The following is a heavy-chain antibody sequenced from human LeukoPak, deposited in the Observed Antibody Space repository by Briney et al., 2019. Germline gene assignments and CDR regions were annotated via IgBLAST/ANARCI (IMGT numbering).Heavy chain of an antibody. CDR1: GYTFTSYG. CDR2: ISAYNGNT. Sequence: ASVKVSCKASGYTFTSYGISWVRQAPGQGLEWMGWISAYNGNTNYAQKLQGRVTMTTDTSTSTAYMELRSLRSDDTAVYYCARRIAVAGFTAFDIWGQGTMVTVSS. V-gene: IGHV1-18*01. CDR3: ARRIAVAGFTAFDI. J-gene: IGHJ3*02. D-gene: IGHD6-19*01.